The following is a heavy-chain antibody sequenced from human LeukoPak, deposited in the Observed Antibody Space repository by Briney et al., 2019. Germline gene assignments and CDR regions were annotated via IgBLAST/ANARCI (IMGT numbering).Heavy chain of an antibody. CDR3: ARDYERVYYYYYGMDV. D-gene: IGHD3-16*01. V-gene: IGHV4-38-2*02. CDR1: GYSISSGYY. J-gene: IGHJ6*04. CDR2: IYHSGST. Sequence: PSETLSLTCAVSGYSISSGYYWGWIRQPPGKGLERIGSIYHSGSTYYNPSLKSRVTISVDTSKNQFSLKLSSVTAADTAVYYCARDYERVYYYYYGMDVWGKGTTVTVSS.